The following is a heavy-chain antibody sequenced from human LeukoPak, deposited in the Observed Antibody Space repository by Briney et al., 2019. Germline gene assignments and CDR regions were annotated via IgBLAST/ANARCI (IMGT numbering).Heavy chain of an antibody. V-gene: IGHV3-23*01. CDR3: AKPPANSGSYYFDY. D-gene: IGHD1-26*01. CDR2: ISGSGGST. J-gene: IGHJ4*02. Sequence: PGGSLRLSCAAPGFTFSSYAMSWVRQAPGKGLEWVSAISGSGGSTYYADSVKGRFTISRDNSKNTLYLQMNSLRAEDTAVYYCAKPPANSGSYYFDYWGQGTLVTVSS. CDR1: GFTFSSYA.